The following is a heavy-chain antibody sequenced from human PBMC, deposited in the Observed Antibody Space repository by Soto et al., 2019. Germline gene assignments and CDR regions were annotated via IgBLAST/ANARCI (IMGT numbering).Heavy chain of an antibody. CDR3: ASVWPNWKSYAFDI. D-gene: IGHD1-1*01. Sequence: GASVKVSCKASGYTFTSYGISWVRQAPGQGLEWMGWISAYNGNTNYAQKLQGRVTMTTDTSTSTAYMELRSLRSDDTAVYYCASVWPNWKSYAFDIWGQGTMVTVSS. CDR1: GYTFTSYG. CDR2: ISAYNGNT. J-gene: IGHJ3*02. V-gene: IGHV1-18*01.